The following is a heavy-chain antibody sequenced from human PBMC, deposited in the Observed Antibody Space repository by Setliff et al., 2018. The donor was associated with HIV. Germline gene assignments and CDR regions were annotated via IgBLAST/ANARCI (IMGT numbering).Heavy chain of an antibody. CDR1: GYTFTSYY. Sequence: ASVKVSCKASGYTFTSYYMHWVRQAPGQGLEWMGIINPSGGSTGYAQKFQGRVTMTRDTSTSTVYMELSSLRSEDTAVYYCARDTYYNFWSGLEDYYYYMDVWGKGTTVTVSS. CDR2: INPSGGST. V-gene: IGHV1-46*01. J-gene: IGHJ6*03. D-gene: IGHD3-3*01. CDR3: ARDTYYNFWSGLEDYYYYMDV.